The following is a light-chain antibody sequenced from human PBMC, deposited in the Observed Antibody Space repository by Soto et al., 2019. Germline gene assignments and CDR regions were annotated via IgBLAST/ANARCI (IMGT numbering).Light chain of an antibody. V-gene: IGLV2-14*03. CDR2: DVT. Sequence: QSALTQPASVSGSPGQSITISCTGTSSDIGGYNFVSWYQQHPGKAPKLMIYDVTNRPPGLSDRFSGSKSGNTASLTISGLQAEDEADDYCSSYTTSSTLVFGGGTKLTVL. J-gene: IGLJ3*02. CDR3: SSYTTSSTLV. CDR1: SSDIGGYNF.